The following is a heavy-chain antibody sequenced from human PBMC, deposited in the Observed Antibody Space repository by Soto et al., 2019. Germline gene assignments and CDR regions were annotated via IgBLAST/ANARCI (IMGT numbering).Heavy chain of an antibody. CDR1: GYTFTSYG. J-gene: IGHJ4*02. D-gene: IGHD1-1*01. Sequence: ASVTVSCTASGYTFTSYGISWVRQAPGQGLEWMGWINPNSGGTNYAQKFQGWVAMTRDTSISTAYTELSRLRSDDTAVYYCAREGTTGTFVVNWGQGTLVTVSS. V-gene: IGHV1-2*04. CDR3: AREGTTGTFVVN. CDR2: INPNSGGT.